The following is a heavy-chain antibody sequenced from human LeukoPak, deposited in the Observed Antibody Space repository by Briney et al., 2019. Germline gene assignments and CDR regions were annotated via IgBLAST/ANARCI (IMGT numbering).Heavy chain of an antibody. D-gene: IGHD3-22*01. Sequence: GGSLRLSCAAAGFTFSTYAVTWVRQAPGKGLEWVSTISGSVDSTYYADSVKGRFTISRDNSKDTLYLQMSSVRVDDTAVYHCARDRGRYYDSRGFYWGYYFDSWGQGILVTVST. CDR2: ISGSVDST. CDR1: GFTFSTYA. V-gene: IGHV3-23*01. J-gene: IGHJ4*02. CDR3: ARDRGRYYDSRGFYWGYYFDS.